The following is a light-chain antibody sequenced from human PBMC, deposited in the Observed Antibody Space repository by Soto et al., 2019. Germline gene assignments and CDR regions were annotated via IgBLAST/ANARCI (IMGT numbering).Light chain of an antibody. Sequence: EFVLTQSPGTLSLSPGERATLSCRASQTFSNGFLSWFQQIPGQAPRLLIYGASMRATGIPDRFSGSASGTDFTLTISRLEPEDFAVYYCQQCGSSSTFGQGTRLEIK. CDR1: QTFSNGF. CDR3: QQCGSSST. CDR2: GAS. J-gene: IGKJ5*01. V-gene: IGKV3-20*01.